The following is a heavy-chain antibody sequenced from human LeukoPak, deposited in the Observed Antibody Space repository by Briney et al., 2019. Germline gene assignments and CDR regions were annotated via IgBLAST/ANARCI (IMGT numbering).Heavy chain of an antibody. Sequence: SETLSLTCAVYGGPFSGYYWSWIRQPPGKGLEWIGEINHSGSTNYNPSLKSRVTISVDTSKNQFSLKLSSVTAADTAVYYCARGAVNITIFGVVIIPEYYFDYWGQGTLVTVSP. D-gene: IGHD3-3*01. CDR3: ARGAVNITIFGVVIIPEYYFDY. V-gene: IGHV4-34*01. CDR1: GGPFSGYY. CDR2: INHSGST. J-gene: IGHJ4*02.